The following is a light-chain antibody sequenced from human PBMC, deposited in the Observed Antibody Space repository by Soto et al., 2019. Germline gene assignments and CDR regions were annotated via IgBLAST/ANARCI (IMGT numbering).Light chain of an antibody. CDR1: SSDIGGYNY. CDR2: DVS. J-gene: IGLJ3*02. V-gene: IGLV2-14*01. CDR3: SSHTSSGPVV. Sequence: QSVLTQPASVSGSPGQSITISCTGTSSDIGGYNYVSWYQQHPGKAPKLMIYDVSDRPSGVSNRFSGSKSGNTASLTISGLQAEDEADYYCSSHTSSGPVVFGGGTKVTVL.